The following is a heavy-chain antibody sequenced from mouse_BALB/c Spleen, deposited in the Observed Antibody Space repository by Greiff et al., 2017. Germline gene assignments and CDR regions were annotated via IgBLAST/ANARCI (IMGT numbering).Heavy chain of an antibody. CDR2: ILPGSGST. Sequence: QVQLQQSGAELMKPGASVKISCKATGYTFSSYWIEWVKQRPGHGLEWIGEILPGSGSTNYNEKFKGKATFTADTSSNTAYMQLSSLTSEDSAVYYCATTVVATRGFAYWGQGTLVTVSA. V-gene: IGHV1-9*01. J-gene: IGHJ3*01. CDR3: ATTVVATRGFAY. CDR1: GYTFSSYW. D-gene: IGHD1-1*01.